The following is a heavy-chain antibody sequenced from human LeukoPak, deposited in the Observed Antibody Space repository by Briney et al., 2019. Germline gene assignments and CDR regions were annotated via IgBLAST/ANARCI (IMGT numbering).Heavy chain of an antibody. Sequence: PSETLSLTCTVSGGSISSYYWSWIRQPPGKGLEWIGYIYYSGSTNYNPSLKSRVTISVDTSKNQFSLKLSSVTAADTAVYYCARVSGDYYYYYGMDVCGQGTTVTVSS. J-gene: IGHJ6*02. V-gene: IGHV4-59*01. CDR2: IYYSGST. CDR3: ARVSGDYYYYYGMDV. CDR1: GGSISSYY. D-gene: IGHD4-17*01.